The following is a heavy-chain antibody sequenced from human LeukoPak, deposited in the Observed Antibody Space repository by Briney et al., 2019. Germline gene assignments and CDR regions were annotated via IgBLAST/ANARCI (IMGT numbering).Heavy chain of an antibody. D-gene: IGHD6-19*01. Sequence: NPSETLSLTCAVYGGSFSGYYWSWIRQPPGKGLEWIGEINHSGSTNYNPSLKSRVTISVDTSKNQFSLKLSSVTAADTAVYYCARGIRIAVAGTRWFDPWGQGTLVTVSS. V-gene: IGHV4-34*01. CDR2: INHSGST. J-gene: IGHJ5*02. CDR1: GGSFSGYY. CDR3: ARGIRIAVAGTRWFDP.